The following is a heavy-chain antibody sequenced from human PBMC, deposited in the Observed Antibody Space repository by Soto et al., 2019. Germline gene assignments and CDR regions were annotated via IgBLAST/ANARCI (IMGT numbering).Heavy chain of an antibody. D-gene: IGHD2-21*01. CDR3: AKGLALMADH. J-gene: IGHJ4*02. CDR1: GFSFNTYV. CDR2: ILYDGSKE. V-gene: IGHV3-30*18. Sequence: GGSLRLSCTDSGFSFNTYVMDWVRQAPGKGLEWVARILYDGSKEYYADPVKGRFTISRDNSKNTLYLQMDRLRVEDTDVYFCAKGLALMADHWGQGTQVTVYS.